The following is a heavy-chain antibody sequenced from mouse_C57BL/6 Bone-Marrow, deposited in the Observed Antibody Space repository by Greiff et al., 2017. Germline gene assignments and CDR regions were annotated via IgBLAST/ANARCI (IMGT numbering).Heavy chain of an antibody. CDR1: GYTFTDYY. Sequence: VQLKQSGPELVKPGASVKISCKASGYTFTDYYMNWVKQSHGKSLEWIGDINPNNGGTSYNQKFKGKATLTVDKSSSTAYMELRSLTSEDSAVYYCARGYYGSSPYYFDYWGQGTTLTVSS. D-gene: IGHD1-1*01. V-gene: IGHV1-26*01. CDR3: ARGYYGSSPYYFDY. J-gene: IGHJ2*01. CDR2: INPNNGGT.